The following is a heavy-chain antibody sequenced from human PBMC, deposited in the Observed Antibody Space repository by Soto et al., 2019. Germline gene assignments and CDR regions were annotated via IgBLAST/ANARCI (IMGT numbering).Heavy chain of an antibody. D-gene: IGHD3-22*01. CDR3: ANYYYDSSGWNFDY. CDR1: GFTFSSYA. CDR2: IGGSGGST. J-gene: IGHJ4*02. V-gene: IGHV3-23*01. Sequence: PGGSLRLSCAASGFTFSSYAMSWVRQAPGKGLEWVSGIGGSGGSTYYADSVKGRFTISRDNSKNTLYLQMNSLRAEDTAVYYCANYYYDSSGWNFDYWGQGTLVTAPQ.